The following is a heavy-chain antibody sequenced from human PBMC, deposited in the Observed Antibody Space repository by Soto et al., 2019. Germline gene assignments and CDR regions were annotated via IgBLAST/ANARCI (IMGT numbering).Heavy chain of an antibody. CDR1: GLTFSSYD. Sequence: VGSLRLSCAASGLTFSSYDMSWVRQAPGKGLEWVSGISGRGGRTYYAKSVKGRFTISRDNSKNTLYLQMNSLRAEDTAVYYCARDYPQGQGTLVTVSS. CDR2: ISGRGGRT. CDR3: ARDYP. J-gene: IGHJ5*02. V-gene: IGHV3-23*01.